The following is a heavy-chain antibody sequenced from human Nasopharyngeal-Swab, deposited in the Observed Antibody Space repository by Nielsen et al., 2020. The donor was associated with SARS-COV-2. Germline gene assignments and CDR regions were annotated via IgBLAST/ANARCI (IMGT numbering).Heavy chain of an antibody. J-gene: IGHJ4*02. CDR3: ARHSIVGAVLPPKDFDY. CDR2: IYPGDSDI. D-gene: IGHD1-26*01. CDR1: GYSFTSYC. Sequence: GESLKISCKGSGYSFTSYCIGWVRPMPGKGLEWMGIIYPGDSDIRYSPSFQGQVTISADKSISTAYLQWSSLKASDTAMYYCARHSIVGAVLPPKDFDYWGQGTLVTVSS. V-gene: IGHV5-51*01.